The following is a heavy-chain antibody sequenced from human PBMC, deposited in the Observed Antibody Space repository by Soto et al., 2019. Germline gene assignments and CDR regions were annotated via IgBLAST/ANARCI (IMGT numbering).Heavy chain of an antibody. CDR2: FDPEDGET. CDR3: APMIRGAFDI. J-gene: IGHJ3*02. V-gene: IGHV1-24*01. D-gene: IGHD3-10*01. Sequence: ASVKVSCKVSGYTLTELSIHWVRQAPGKGLEWMGGFDPEDGETIYAQKFQGRVTMTEDTYTDTAYMELSSLRSEDTAVYYCAPMIRGAFDIWGQGTMVTVSS. CDR1: GYTLTELS.